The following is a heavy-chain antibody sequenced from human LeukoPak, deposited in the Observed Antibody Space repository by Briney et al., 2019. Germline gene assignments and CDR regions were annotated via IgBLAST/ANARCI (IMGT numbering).Heavy chain of an antibody. J-gene: IGHJ4*02. CDR1: GFTFSSYA. D-gene: IGHD1-26*01. CDR2: ISYDGSNK. V-gene: IGHV3-30-3*01. Sequence: GGSLRLSCAASGFTFSSYAMHWVRQAPGKGLEWVAVISYDGSNKYYADSVKGRFTISRDNSKSTLYLQMNSLRAEDTAVYYCARDDRWELLELDYWGQGTLVTVSS. CDR3: ARDDRWELLELDY.